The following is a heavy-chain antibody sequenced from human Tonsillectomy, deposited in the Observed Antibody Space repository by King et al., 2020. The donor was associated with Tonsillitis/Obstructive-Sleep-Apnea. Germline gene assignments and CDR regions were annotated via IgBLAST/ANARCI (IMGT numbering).Heavy chain of an antibody. D-gene: IGHD3-3*01. CDR2: IYYSGST. J-gene: IGHJ4*02. CDR1: GGSISSSSYY. CDR3: ARRMGRSYDFWSGYPDY. V-gene: IGHV4-39*01. Sequence: QLQESGPGLVKPSETLSLTCTVSGGSISSSSYYWGWIRQPPGKGLEWIGSIYYSGSTYYNPSLKSRVTISVDTSKNQFSLKLSSVTAADTAVYYCARRMGRSYDFWSGYPDYWGQGTLVTVSS.